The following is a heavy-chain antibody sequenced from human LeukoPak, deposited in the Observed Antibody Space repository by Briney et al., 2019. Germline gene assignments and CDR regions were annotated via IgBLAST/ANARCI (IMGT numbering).Heavy chain of an antibody. CDR2: ISGSGGST. D-gene: IGHD6-19*01. J-gene: IGHJ4*02. Sequence: AGGSLRLSCAASGFTFSSYAMSWVRQAPGKGREWVSAISGSGGSTYYADSVKGRFTISRDNFKNTLYLQMNSLRAEDTAVYYCAKSTAIAVAGDDYWGQGTLVTVSS. CDR3: AKSTAIAVAGDDY. CDR1: GFTFSSYA. V-gene: IGHV3-23*01.